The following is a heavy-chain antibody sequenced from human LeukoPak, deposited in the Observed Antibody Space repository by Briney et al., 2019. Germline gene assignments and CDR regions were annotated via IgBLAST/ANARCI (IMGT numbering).Heavy chain of an antibody. CDR2: LYSGSDT. D-gene: IGHD3-10*01. J-gene: IGHJ2*01. CDR3: ARVGDHFHWYLDL. CDR1: GFTVSTKY. V-gene: IGHV3-53*01. Sequence: GGSLRLSCAASGFTVSTKYMNWVRQAPGKGLEWVSILYSGSDTYYANSVKGGFTISIDSSKNILFLQMNDLRAEDTAVYYCARVGDHFHWYLDLWGRGTLVTVSS.